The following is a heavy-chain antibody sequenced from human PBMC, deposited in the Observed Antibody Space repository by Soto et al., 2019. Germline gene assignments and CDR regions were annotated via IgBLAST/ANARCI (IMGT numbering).Heavy chain of an antibody. J-gene: IGHJ4*02. CDR2: ISGSGGST. D-gene: IGHD4-17*01. Sequence: PGGSLRLSCAASGFTFSSYAMSWVRQAPGKGLEWVSAISGSGGSTYYADSVKGRFTISRDNSKNTLYLQMNSLRAEDTAVYYCAKDLDSPYGDYTLGYFDYWGQGTLVTVSS. CDR3: AKDLDSPYGDYTLGYFDY. CDR1: GFTFSSYA. V-gene: IGHV3-23*01.